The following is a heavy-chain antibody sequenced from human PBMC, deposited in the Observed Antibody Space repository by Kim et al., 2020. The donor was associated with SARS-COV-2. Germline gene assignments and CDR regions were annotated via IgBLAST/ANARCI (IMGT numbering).Heavy chain of an antibody. CDR1: GFTFSTYA. J-gene: IGHJ1*01. D-gene: IGHD3-22*01. Sequence: GGSLRLSCAASGFTFSTYAMSWVRQAPGKGLEWVSAISGSAGSTYYADSVKGRFTVSRDNSKSTLYLQMNSLRAEDTAAYYCAKGEYYYDSSGYELWGQG. V-gene: IGHV3-23*01. CDR2: ISGSAGST. CDR3: AKGEYYYDSSGYEL.